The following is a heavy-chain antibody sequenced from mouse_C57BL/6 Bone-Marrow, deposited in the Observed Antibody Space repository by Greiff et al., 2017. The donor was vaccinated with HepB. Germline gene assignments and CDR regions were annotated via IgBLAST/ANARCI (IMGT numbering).Heavy chain of an antibody. CDR2: IDPNSGGT. CDR3: AFITTVVAGFDY. D-gene: IGHD1-1*01. J-gene: IGHJ2*01. CDR1: GYTFTSYW. Sequence: QVQLQQPGAELVKPGASVKLSCKASGYTFTSYWMHWVKQRPGRGLEWIGRIDPNSGGTKYNETFKSKATLTVDKPSSTAYMQISSLTSEDSAVYYCAFITTVVAGFDYWGQGTTLTVSS. V-gene: IGHV1-72*01.